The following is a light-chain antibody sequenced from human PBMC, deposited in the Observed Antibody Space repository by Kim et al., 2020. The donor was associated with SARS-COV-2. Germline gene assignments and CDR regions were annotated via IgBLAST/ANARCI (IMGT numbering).Light chain of an antibody. CDR2: DVT. V-gene: IGLV2-8*01. J-gene: IGLJ2*01. CDR3: SSYAGRNDLV. Sequence: GQSVDISCTGTSSDVGRYNYVSWYQHHPGKAPKLIIYDVTKRPTGVPERFSGSKSGNTASLTVSGLQAEDEADYYCSSYAGRNDLVFGGGTQLTVL. CDR1: SSDVGRYNY.